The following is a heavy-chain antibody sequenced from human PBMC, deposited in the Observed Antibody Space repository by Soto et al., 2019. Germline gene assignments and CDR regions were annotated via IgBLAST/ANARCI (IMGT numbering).Heavy chain of an antibody. CDR3: ARWGPAVFFDP. Sequence: QLQLQESGPGLVKPSETLSLTCTVSGGSISRSSYYWGWIRQPPGQGLEWIGSIYYSGSTYYKPSLKSRVTISVDTSKHRFSLKVSSVTASDTAVYYCARWGPAVFFDPWGQGTLVTVSS. CDR2: IYYSGST. V-gene: IGHV4-39*01. D-gene: IGHD2-2*01. J-gene: IGHJ5*02. CDR1: GGSISRSSYY.